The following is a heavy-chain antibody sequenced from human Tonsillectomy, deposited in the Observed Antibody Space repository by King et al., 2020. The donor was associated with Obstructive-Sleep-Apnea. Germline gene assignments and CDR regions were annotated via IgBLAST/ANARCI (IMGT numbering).Heavy chain of an antibody. CDR3: SREEAPSNFWSGSSDT. CDR1: GFTFGYYA. J-gene: IGHJ5*02. D-gene: IGHD3-3*01. V-gene: IGHV3-49*03. CDR2: IRSKGFAGTT. Sequence: VQLVESGGGLVQPGRSLRLSCIASGFTFGYYAMSWFRQAPGKGLAWLGFIRSKGFAGTTEYAASVKGRFTISRDDSKRIVYLQMNSLKIEDTALYYCSREEAPSNFWSGSSDTWGRGTLVTVSS.